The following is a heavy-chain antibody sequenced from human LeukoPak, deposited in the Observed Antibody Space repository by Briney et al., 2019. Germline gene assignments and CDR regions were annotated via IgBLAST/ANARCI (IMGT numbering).Heavy chain of an antibody. D-gene: IGHD1-26*01. CDR3: ARHKYSGSYYWFDP. J-gene: IGHJ5*02. CDR1: GYSFPSQW. Sequence: GESLQISCKGSGYSFPSQWIAWVRQMPGKGLEWMGIIYPGDSDTRYSPSFQGQVTISADKSISTAYLQWGSLKASDTAMYYCARHKYSGSYYWFDPWGQETLVTVPS. V-gene: IGHV5-51*01. CDR2: IYPGDSDT.